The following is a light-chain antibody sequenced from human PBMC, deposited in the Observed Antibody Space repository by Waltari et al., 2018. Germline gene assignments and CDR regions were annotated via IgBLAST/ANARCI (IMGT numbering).Light chain of an antibody. V-gene: IGKV3-20*01. CDR2: GAS. CDR3: QHYERLPAT. Sequence: EIVLTQSPGTLSLSPGERATLFCRASQSIGKYLVWYQQKPGQAPRLLIYGASTRATGIPDRFSGGGSGTDFSLSITRLEPEDFAVYYCQHYERLPATFGQGTTVEI. CDR1: QSIGKY. J-gene: IGKJ1*01.